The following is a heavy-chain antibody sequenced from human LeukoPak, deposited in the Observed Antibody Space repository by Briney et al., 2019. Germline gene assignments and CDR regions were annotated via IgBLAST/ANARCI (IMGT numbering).Heavy chain of an antibody. V-gene: IGHV4-59*01. CDR3: ARVGAMVFDGIDY. CDR2: IYYSGST. Sequence: SETLSLTCTVSGGSISSYYWSWIRQPPGKGLEWIGYIYYSGSTNYNPSLKSRVTISVGTSKNQFSLKLSSVTAADTAVYYCARVGAMVFDGIDYWGQGTLVTVSS. CDR1: GGSISSYY. J-gene: IGHJ4*02. D-gene: IGHD5-18*01.